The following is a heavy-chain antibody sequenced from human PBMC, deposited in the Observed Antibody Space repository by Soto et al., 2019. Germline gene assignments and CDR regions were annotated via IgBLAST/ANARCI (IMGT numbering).Heavy chain of an antibody. J-gene: IGHJ6*04. CDR2: INHSGST. D-gene: IGHD2-2*01. V-gene: IGHV4-34*01. CDR3: AGGGLGVVVPAAVYYYGMDV. Sequence: QVQLQQWGAGLLKPSETLSLTCAVYGGSFSGYYWSWIRQPPGKGLEWIGEINHSGSTNYNPSLKIRVSITVATSKNQFSLQLRCVAGADQAVFYRAGGGLGVVVPAAVYYYGMDVWGEGTTVTVSS. CDR1: GGSFSGYY.